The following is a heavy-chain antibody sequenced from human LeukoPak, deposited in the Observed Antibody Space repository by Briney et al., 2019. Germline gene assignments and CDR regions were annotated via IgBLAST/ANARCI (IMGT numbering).Heavy chain of an antibody. D-gene: IGHD3-9*01. CDR1: GYTFTGYY. CDR3: ARDYWEYYDILTGYYLFDY. CDR2: INPNSGGT. J-gene: IGHJ4*02. Sequence: ASVKVSCKASGYTFTGYYMHWVRQAPGQGLEWMGWINPNSGGTNYAQKFQGRVTMTRDTSISTACMELSRLRSDDTAVYYCARDYWEYYDILTGYYLFDYWGQGTLVTVSS. V-gene: IGHV1-2*02.